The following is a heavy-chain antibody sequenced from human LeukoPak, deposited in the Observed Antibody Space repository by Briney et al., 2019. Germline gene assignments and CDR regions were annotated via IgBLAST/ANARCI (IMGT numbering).Heavy chain of an antibody. Sequence: SETLSLTCTVSGGSISSYYWSWIRQPPGKGLAWIGYIYYSGSTNYNPSLKSRVTISVDTSKNQFSLKLSSVTAADTAVYYCAREGVAAAGTFNYYYGMDVWGQGTTVTVSS. CDR2: IYYSGST. J-gene: IGHJ6*02. CDR1: GGSISSYY. V-gene: IGHV4-59*01. CDR3: AREGVAAAGTFNYYYGMDV. D-gene: IGHD6-13*01.